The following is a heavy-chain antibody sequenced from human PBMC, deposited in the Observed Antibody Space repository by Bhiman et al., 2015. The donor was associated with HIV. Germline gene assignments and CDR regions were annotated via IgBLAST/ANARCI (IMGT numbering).Heavy chain of an antibody. J-gene: IGHJ4*02. CDR1: GFTFSDYA. D-gene: IGHD3-3*01. CDR2: ISYDGRNK. V-gene: IGHV3-30*04. CDR3: ARAPPLPRLEWLCYLDY. Sequence: QVQLVESGGGVVQPGRSLRLSCAASGFTFSDYAMYWVRQAPGKGLEWVAVISYDGRNKYYADSVKGRFTISRDNSKTTVYLQMNSLRAEDTAVYYCARAPPLPRLEWLCYLDYWGQGTLVTVSS.